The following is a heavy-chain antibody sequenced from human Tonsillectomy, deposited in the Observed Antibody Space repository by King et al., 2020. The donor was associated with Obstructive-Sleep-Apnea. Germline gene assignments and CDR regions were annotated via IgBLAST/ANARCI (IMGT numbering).Heavy chain of an antibody. D-gene: IGHD3-10*01. Sequence: VQLVESGGGLVQPGGSLRLSCAASGFSISTYWMNWVRQAPGKGLEWVANIRQDGSQTYYVDSVKGRFTSSRDNAKNSVYLQMNGLRAEDTAIYYCARGKVVRGQTLDYWGQGTLVTVSS. V-gene: IGHV3-7*04. CDR1: GFSISTYW. CDR3: ARGKVVRGQTLDY. CDR2: IRQDGSQT. J-gene: IGHJ4*02.